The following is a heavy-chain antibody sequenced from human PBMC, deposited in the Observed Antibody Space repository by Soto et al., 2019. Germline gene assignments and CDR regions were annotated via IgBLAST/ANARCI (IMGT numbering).Heavy chain of an antibody. CDR3: ARRNYGSGSYNSRHFDY. Sequence: SETLSLTCTVSGGSISSGGYYWSWIRQHPGKGLEWIGYIYYSGSTYYNPSLKSRVTISVDTSKNQFSLKLNSVTAADTAVYYCARRNYGSGSYNSRHFDYWGQGTLVTVSS. CDR1: GGSISSGGYY. J-gene: IGHJ4*02. V-gene: IGHV4-31*03. D-gene: IGHD3-10*01. CDR2: IYYSGST.